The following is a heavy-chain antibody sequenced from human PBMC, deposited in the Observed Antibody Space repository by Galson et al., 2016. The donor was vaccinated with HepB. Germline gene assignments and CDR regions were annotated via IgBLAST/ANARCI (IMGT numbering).Heavy chain of an antibody. V-gene: IGHV3-7*04. J-gene: IGHJ4*02. CDR1: GFVFGSYW. CDR3: ARFFYDTSGYRKLDY. CDR2: IRQDGSEK. D-gene: IGHD3-22*01. Sequence: SLRLSCAASGFVFGSYWMTWVRQAPGKGLEWVANIRQDGSEKFYVDSVKGRFTVSRDNAKNSLYLHMNSLRAEDMAVYFCARFFYDTSGYRKLDYWGQGALVTVSA.